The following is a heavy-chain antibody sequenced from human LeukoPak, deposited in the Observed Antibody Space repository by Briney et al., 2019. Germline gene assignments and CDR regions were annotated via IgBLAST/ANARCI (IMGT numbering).Heavy chain of an antibody. CDR1: GGSISSGGYY. J-gene: IGHJ5*02. V-gene: IGHV4-30-2*01. CDR2: IYQSGST. Sequence: TSETLSLTCTVSGGSISSGGYYWSWIRQPPGKGLEWIGYIYQSGSTYYNPSLKSRVTISVDRSKNQFSLKLTSVTAADTAVYYCARNYDFWSGNGYFDPWGQGTLVTVSS. CDR3: ARNYDFWSGNGYFDP. D-gene: IGHD3-3*01.